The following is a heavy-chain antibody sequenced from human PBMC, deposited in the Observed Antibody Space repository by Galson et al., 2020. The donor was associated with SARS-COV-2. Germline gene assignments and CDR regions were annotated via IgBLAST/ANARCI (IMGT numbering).Heavy chain of an antibody. V-gene: IGHV4-30-4*07. J-gene: IGHJ4*02. D-gene: IGHD3-22*01. CDR2: IYYSGST. CDR1: GGSISSGGYS. CDR3: ARGSRGYYDPGEVFDY. Sequence: SETLSLTCAVSGGSISSGGYSWSWIRQPPGKGLEWIGYIYYSGSTYYNPSLKSRVTISVDTSKNQFSLKLSSVTAADTAVYYCARGSRGYYDPGEVFDYWGQGTLVTVSS.